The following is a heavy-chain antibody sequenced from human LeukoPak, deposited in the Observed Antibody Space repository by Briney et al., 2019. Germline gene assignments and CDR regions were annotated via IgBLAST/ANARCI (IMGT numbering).Heavy chain of an antibody. Sequence: SETLSLTCTVSGGSFSSGDYYWSWIRQPPGKGLEWIEYIYYSGSTYYNPSLKSRVTISVDTSKNQFSLKLSSVTAADTAVYYCARGDYDFWSGHYGMDVWGQGTTVTVSS. J-gene: IGHJ6*02. CDR2: IYYSGST. D-gene: IGHD3-3*01. CDR1: GGSFSSGDYY. CDR3: ARGDYDFWSGHYGMDV. V-gene: IGHV4-30-4*01.